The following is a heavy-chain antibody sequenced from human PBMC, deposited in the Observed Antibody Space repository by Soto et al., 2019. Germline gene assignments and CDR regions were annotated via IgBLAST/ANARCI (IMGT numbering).Heavy chain of an antibody. CDR1: GFTFSSYA. CDR3: AKDHDSSGYPLYYFDY. D-gene: IGHD3-22*01. V-gene: IGHV3-23*01. J-gene: IGHJ4*02. Sequence: LRLSCAASGFTFSSYAMSWVRQAPGKGLEWVSAISGSGGSTYYADSVKGRFTISRDNSKNTLYLQMNSLRAEDTAVYYCAKDHDSSGYPLYYFDYWGQGTLVTVSS. CDR2: ISGSGGST.